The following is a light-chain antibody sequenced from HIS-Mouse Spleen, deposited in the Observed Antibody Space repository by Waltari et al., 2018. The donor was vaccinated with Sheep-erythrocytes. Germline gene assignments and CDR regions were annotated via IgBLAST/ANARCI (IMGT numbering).Light chain of an antibody. CDR1: SSDVGGYNY. Sequence: QSALTQPRSVSGSPGQSVTISCTGTSSDVGGYNYDPWYQQHPGKAPKLMIYDVSKRPSGVPDRFSGSKSGNTASLTISGLQAEDEADYYCCSYAGSYNHVFATGTKVTVL. CDR3: CSYAGSYNHV. V-gene: IGLV2-11*01. CDR2: DVS. J-gene: IGLJ1*01.